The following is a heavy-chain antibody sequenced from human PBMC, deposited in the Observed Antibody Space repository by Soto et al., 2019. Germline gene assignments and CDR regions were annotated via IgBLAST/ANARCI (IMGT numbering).Heavy chain of an antibody. J-gene: IGHJ4*02. CDR1: GYTFMNYY. D-gene: IGHD1-1*01. V-gene: IGHV1-46*01. Sequence: QVQLVQSGAEVKKPGASVKVSCKASGYTFMNYYMHWVRQAPGQGLEWMGIINPSGGSTTYSQKFQGRVTLTRDTSTSTGDMDLSSLTSEDTAVYYCARSLEFAPKVLDHWGQGTLVTVSS. CDR3: ARSLEFAPKVLDH. CDR2: INPSGGST.